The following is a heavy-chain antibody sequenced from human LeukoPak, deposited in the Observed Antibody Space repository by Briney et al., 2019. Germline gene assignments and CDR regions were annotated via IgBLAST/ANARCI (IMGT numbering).Heavy chain of an antibody. CDR1: GYTFTSYG. D-gene: IGHD1-26*01. V-gene: IGHV1-2*06. CDR2: INPNSGGT. Sequence: ASVTVSCKASGYTFTSYGISWVRQAPGQGLEWMGRINPNSGGTNYAQKFQGRVTMTRDASISTAYMELSRLRSDDTAVYYCARGLVGSGSYYVYFDYWGQGTLVTVSS. J-gene: IGHJ4*02. CDR3: ARGLVGSGSYYVYFDY.